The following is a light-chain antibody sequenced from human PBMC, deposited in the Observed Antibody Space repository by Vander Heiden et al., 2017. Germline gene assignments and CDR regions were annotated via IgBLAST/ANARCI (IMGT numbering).Light chain of an antibody. CDR1: QSISSY. CDR2: AAS. J-gene: IGKJ2*01. Sequence: DIQLTQSPSSLSASVGDRVTITCRASQSISSYLTWYQQKPGKAPKLLIYAASSLQSGVPSRCMVSGSGTDCTLTISSLQPEDFATYYCQQNYSTPRYTFGQGTKLEIK. CDR3: QQNYSTPRYT. V-gene: IGKV1-39*01.